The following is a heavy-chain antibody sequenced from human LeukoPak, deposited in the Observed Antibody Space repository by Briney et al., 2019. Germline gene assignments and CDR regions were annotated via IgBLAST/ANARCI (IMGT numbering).Heavy chain of an antibody. CDR1: GFTFSSYG. J-gene: IGHJ5*02. D-gene: IGHD3-3*01. CDR2: IRYDGSNK. V-gene: IGHV3-30*02. Sequence: GGSLRLSCAASGFTFSSYGMHWVRQAPGKGLERVAFIRYDGSNKFYADSVKGRFTISRDNSKNTLYLQVNSLSAEDRAVYYCEANFWSGYYGPWGQGTLVTVSS. CDR3: EANFWSGYYGP.